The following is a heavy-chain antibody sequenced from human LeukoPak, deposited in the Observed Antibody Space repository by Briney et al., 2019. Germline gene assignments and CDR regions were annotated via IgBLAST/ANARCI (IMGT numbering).Heavy chain of an antibody. CDR3: ARSSDSSDLGY. J-gene: IGHJ4*02. V-gene: IGHV3-33*01. D-gene: IGHD6-25*01. CDR1: GFTFRSYG. CDR2: IWSDGSQQ. Sequence: GGSLRLSCAAPGFTFRSYGMHWVRQAQGKGLEWVAVIWSDGSQQHYADSVKGRFTISRDNSKNTLYLQMNSLRVDDTAVYYCARSSDSSDLGYWGQGTLVTVPS.